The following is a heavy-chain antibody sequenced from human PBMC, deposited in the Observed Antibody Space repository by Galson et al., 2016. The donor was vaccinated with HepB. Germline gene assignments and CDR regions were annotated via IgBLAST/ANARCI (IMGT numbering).Heavy chain of an antibody. V-gene: IGHV3-30-3*01. J-gene: IGHJ3*02. Sequence: SLRLPCAASRFTFSRNAKHWVRQAPGTGMDWVSAISYDGRDNSYADSVKGRFTISRDNSRNMVYLEMNSLGAEDTAVYYCARDPYGDNDAFDIWGQGTTVSVSS. CDR1: RFTFSRNA. D-gene: IGHD4-17*01. CDR3: ARDPYGDNDAFDI. CDR2: ISYDGRDN.